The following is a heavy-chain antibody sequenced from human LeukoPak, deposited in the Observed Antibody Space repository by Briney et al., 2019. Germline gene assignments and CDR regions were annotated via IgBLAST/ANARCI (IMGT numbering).Heavy chain of an antibody. Sequence: ASVKVSCKASGYTFTSYGISWVRQAPGQGLEWMGWISAYNGNTNYAQKLQGRVTMTTDTSTSTAYMELRSLRSDDTAVYYCARVLWFGETSEYYFDYWGQGTLVTVSS. CDR3: ARVLWFGETSEYYFDY. CDR2: ISAYNGNT. J-gene: IGHJ4*02. D-gene: IGHD3-10*01. V-gene: IGHV1-18*01. CDR1: GYTFTSYG.